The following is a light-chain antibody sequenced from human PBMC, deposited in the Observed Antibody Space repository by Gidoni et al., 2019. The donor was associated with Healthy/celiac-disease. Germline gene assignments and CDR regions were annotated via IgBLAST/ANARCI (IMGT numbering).Light chain of an antibody. CDR1: QDISNY. J-gene: IGKJ1*01. V-gene: IGKV1-33*01. CDR3: QQYDNLSWT. Sequence: DIQMTQSPSSLSASVGDRVTITCQAIQDISNYLNWYQQKPGKAPKLLIYDASNVEKGVPSRFSGSGSGTDFTFTISSLQPEDISTYYCQQYDNLSWTFGQGTKVEIK. CDR2: DAS.